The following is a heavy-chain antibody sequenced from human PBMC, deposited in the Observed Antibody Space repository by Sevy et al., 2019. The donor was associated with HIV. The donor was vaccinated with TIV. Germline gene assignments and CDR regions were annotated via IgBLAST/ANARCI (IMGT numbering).Heavy chain of an antibody. CDR3: ATDRLAAAGIARGYYYGMDV. D-gene: IGHD6-13*01. CDR1: GYTLTELS. CDR2: FDPEDGET. V-gene: IGHV1-24*01. J-gene: IGHJ6*02. Sequence: ASVKVSCKVSGYTLTELSMHWVRQAPGKGLEWMGGFDPEDGETIYEQKFQGRVTMTEDTSTDTAYMELSSLRSEDTAVYYCATDRLAAAGIARGYYYGMDVWGQGTTVTVSS.